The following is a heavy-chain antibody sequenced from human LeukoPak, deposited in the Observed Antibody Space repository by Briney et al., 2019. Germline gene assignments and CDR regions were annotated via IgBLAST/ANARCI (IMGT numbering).Heavy chain of an antibody. CDR1: GYTFTSYG. Sequence: ASVKVSCKASGYTFTSYGISWVRQAPGQGLEWMGWISAYNGNTNYAQKLQGRVTMTTDTSTSTAYMELTSLRSDDTAVYYCARGSGRGTYQYYFDYWGQGTLVTVSS. CDR2: ISAYNGNT. V-gene: IGHV1-18*01. D-gene: IGHD1-1*01. CDR3: ARGSGRGTYQYYFDY. J-gene: IGHJ4*02.